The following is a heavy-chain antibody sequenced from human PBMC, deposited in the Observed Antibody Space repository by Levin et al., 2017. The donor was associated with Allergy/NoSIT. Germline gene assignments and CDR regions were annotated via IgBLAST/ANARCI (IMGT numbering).Heavy chain of an antibody. CDR1: GVSINDGGSY. J-gene: IGHJ4*02. CDR2: IHPSGTI. Sequence: ASETLSLTCSVSGVSINDGGSYWTWTRQHPGKGLEWIGCIHPSGTIHYNPSLRSRVSISSTTSPNQFSLRLTSVTAADAAVYYCASGRDAYKVGHWGQGTLITVSS. V-gene: IGHV4-31*03. CDR3: ASGRDAYKVGH. D-gene: IGHD5-24*01.